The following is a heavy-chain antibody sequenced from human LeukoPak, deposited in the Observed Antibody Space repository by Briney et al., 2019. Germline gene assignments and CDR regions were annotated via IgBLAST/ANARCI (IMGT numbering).Heavy chain of an antibody. CDR2: INPNSGGT. Sequence: ASVKVSCKASGYTFIGYFIHWVRQAPGQGLEWMGWINPNSGGTNYAQKFRGRVTMTRDTSISTAYMELSRLRSDDTAVYYCARSWRFCSGDSCYPIDYWGQGTLVTVSS. CDR3: ARSWRFCSGDSCYPIDY. D-gene: IGHD2-15*01. J-gene: IGHJ4*02. V-gene: IGHV1-2*02. CDR1: GYTFIGYF.